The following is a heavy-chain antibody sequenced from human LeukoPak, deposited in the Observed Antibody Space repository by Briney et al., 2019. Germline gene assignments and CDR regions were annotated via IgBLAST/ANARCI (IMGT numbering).Heavy chain of an antibody. V-gene: IGHV3-21*01. CDR1: GFTFSSFS. Sequence: GGSLRLPCAASGFTFSSFSMNWVRQAPGKGLEWVSSISSRSSYIYYADSVKGRFTISRDNAKNSLYLQMNSLRAEDTAVYYCARVPSDIVVVEPATPDFWGQGTLVTVSS. CDR2: ISSRSSYI. J-gene: IGHJ4*02. CDR3: ARVPSDIVVVEPATPDF. D-gene: IGHD2-15*01.